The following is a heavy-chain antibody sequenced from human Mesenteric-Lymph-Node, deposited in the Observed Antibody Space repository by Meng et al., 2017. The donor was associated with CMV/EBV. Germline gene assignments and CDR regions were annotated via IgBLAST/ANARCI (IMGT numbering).Heavy chain of an antibody. D-gene: IGHD2-15*01. CDR2: ISSSVTYP. J-gene: IGHJ4*02. V-gene: IGHV3-21*01. CDR3: VRSPGSCSSGSCYSNHFDY. Sequence: FSNYRMNWVRQAPGKGLEWVSSISSSVTYPFYADSVKGRFTISRDNANDLLYLMMTNLRAEDTAIYYCVRSPGSCSSGSCYSNHFDYWGQGALVTVSS. CDR1: FSNYR.